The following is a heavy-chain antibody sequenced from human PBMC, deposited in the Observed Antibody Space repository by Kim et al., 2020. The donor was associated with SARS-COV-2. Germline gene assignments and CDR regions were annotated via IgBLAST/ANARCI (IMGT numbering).Heavy chain of an antibody. J-gene: IGHJ4*02. CDR3: ARRRTSLGYCSSTSCPTVVDY. Sequence: SETLSLTCTVSGGSISSSGYYWGWIRQPPGKGLEWIGSIYYSGSTYYNPSLKSRVTISVDTSKNQFSLKLSSVTAADTAVYYCARRRTSLGYCSSTSCPTVVDYWGQGTLVTVSS. CDR2: IYYSGST. V-gene: IGHV4-39*01. D-gene: IGHD2-2*01. CDR1: GGSISSSGYY.